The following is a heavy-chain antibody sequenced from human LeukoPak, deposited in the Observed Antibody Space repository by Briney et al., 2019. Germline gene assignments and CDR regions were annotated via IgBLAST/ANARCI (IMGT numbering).Heavy chain of an antibody. V-gene: IGHV4-59*12. CDR2: IYYSGST. J-gene: IGHJ5*02. Sequence: PSETLSLTCTVFGGSISSYYWNWIRQPPGKELECIGFIYYSGSTYYNPSLKSRVTISVDTSKNQLSLKLSSVTAADTAVYYCARDHCSGGSCYNWFDPWGQGTLVTVSS. CDR1: GGSISSYY. CDR3: ARDHCSGGSCYNWFDP. D-gene: IGHD2-15*01.